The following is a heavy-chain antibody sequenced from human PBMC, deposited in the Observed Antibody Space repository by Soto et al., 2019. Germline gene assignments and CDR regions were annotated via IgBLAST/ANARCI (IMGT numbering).Heavy chain of an antibody. V-gene: IGHV1-18*01. CDR3: ARDRAMYYGMDV. CDR2: ISAYNGNT. Sequence: QVQLVQSGGEVKKPGASVKVSCKATGYTFTSFGISWVRQAPGQGLEWMGWISAYNGNTNYAEKLQGRVTMTTDTTTSTAYMELGSLTSDDTAVYYCARDRAMYYGMDVWGQGTTVTVSS. J-gene: IGHJ6*02. CDR1: GYTFTSFG. D-gene: IGHD2-8*01.